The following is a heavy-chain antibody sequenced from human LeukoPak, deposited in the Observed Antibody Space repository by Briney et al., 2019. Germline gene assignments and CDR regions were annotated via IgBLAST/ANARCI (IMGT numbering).Heavy chain of an antibody. CDR3: ARDFAVDTNWYFDY. CDR1: GFTFSSYG. D-gene: IGHD1-1*01. CDR2: ISYDGSNK. J-gene: IGHJ4*02. Sequence: GGSLRLSCAASGFTFSSYGMHWVRQAPGKGLEWVAVISYDGSNKYYADSVKGRFTISRDNSKNTLYLQMNSLRAEDTAVYYCARDFAVDTNWYFDYWGQGTLVTVSS. V-gene: IGHV3-30*03.